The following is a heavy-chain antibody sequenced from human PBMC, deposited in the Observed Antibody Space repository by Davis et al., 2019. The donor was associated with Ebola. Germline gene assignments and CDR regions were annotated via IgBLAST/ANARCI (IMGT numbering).Heavy chain of an antibody. CDR3: ERGGRVFYYGMDV. J-gene: IGHJ6*02. CDR1: GFTFSRYW. CDR2: MNSDGSST. V-gene: IGHV3-74*01. D-gene: IGHD2-8*01. Sequence: GESLTISCAASGFTFSRYWMHWVRQAPGKGLVWVSRMNSDGSSTSYADSVKGRFTISRDNAKNTLYLQMNSLRAEDTAVYYFERGGRVFYYGMDVWGQGTTVTVSS.